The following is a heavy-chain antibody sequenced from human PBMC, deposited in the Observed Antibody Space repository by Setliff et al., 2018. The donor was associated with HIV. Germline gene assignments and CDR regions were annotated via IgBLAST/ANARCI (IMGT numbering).Heavy chain of an antibody. CDR1: GGSISSYY. D-gene: IGHD2-15*01. V-gene: IGHV4-59*08. CDR3: ARHLRPRGVAVSDAFEI. J-gene: IGHJ3*02. Sequence: SETLSLTCGVAGGSISSYYWSWIRQPPGKGLECIGYIYSSGSTNYNPSLKSRVTISVDTSKNQLSLKLRSVTAADTAVYYCARHLRPRGVAVSDAFEIWGQGTMVTVS. CDR2: IYSSGST.